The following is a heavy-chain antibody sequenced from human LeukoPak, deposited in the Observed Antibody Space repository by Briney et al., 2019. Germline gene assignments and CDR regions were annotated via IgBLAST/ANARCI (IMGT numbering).Heavy chain of an antibody. V-gene: IGHV4-34*01. J-gene: IGHJ6*03. CDR2: INDSGSN. CDR3: ARGWHSRRPNYMDV. D-gene: IGHD3-22*01. CDR1: GGSFSGYY. Sequence: SETLSLTCAVYGGSFSGYYWSWIRQPPGKGLEWIGEINDSGSNNYNPSLKSRVTISVDTSKNQFSLKLSSVTAAQTAVYYCARGWHSRRPNYMDVWGKGTTVTVSS.